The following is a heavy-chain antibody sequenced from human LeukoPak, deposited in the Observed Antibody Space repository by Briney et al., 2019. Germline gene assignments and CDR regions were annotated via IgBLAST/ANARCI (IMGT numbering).Heavy chain of an antibody. D-gene: IGHD2-8*01. CDR3: ARRFCTNGACYEVFDY. J-gene: IGHJ4*02. CDR2: INPNRATT. V-gene: IGHV1-2*02. Sequence: ASVKVSCKASGYILTDYYIHWMRQAPGQGLEWLGWINPNRATTNYAQKFQGRVTMTRDTSTTTAYLELTGLRPDDTALYYRARRFCTNGACYEVFDYWGQGTLVSVSS. CDR1: GYILTDYY.